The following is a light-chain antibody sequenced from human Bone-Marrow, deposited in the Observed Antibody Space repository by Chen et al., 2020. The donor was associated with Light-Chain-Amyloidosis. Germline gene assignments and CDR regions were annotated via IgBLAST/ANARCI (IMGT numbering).Light chain of an antibody. CDR3: QVWDRSSDRPV. CDR1: NIGSTS. Sequence: SVLTQPSSVSVAPGQTATSACGGNNIGSTSVHWYQQTPGQAPLLVVYDDRYRPSGIPERLSGSNSGNTATLTISRVEAGDEADYYCQVWDRSSDRPVFGGGTKLTV. V-gene: IGLV3-21*02. J-gene: IGLJ3*02. CDR2: DDR.